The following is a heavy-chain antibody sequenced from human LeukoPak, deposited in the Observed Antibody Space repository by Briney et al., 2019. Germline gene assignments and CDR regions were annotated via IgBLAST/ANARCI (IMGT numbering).Heavy chain of an antibody. Sequence: GGSLRLSCAASGFTFSSYSMNWVRQAPGKGLEWVANIKHDGSQKYYVDSVKGRFTISRDNAKNSLYLQLNSLRAEDTAVYYCARDGFVWASGIDYGWFDYWGQGTLVTVSS. CDR3: ARDGFVWASGIDYGWFDY. D-gene: IGHD4-17*01. V-gene: IGHV3-7*05. CDR1: GFTFSSYS. CDR2: IKHDGSQK. J-gene: IGHJ4*02.